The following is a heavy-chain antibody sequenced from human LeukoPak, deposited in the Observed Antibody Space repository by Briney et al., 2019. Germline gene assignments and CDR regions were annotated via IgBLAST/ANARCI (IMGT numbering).Heavy chain of an antibody. Sequence: SETLSLTCTVSGGSISSSSYYWGWIRQPPGKGLGWIGSIYYSGSTYYNPSLKSRVTISVDTSKNQFSLKLSSVTAADTAVYYCARQDPRGVIWGQGTLVTVSS. J-gene: IGHJ4*02. CDR2: IYYSGST. V-gene: IGHV4-39*07. CDR1: GGSISSSSYY. D-gene: IGHD3-10*01. CDR3: ARQDPRGVI.